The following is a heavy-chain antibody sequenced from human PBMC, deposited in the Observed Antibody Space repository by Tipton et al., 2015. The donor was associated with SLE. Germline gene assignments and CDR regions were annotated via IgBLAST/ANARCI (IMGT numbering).Heavy chain of an antibody. D-gene: IGHD3-10*01. J-gene: IGHJ4*02. V-gene: IGHV4-39*07. CDR2: IYYSGTT. Sequence: TLSLTCTVSGGSISSSSHYWGWIRQPPGKGLEWIGSIYYSGTTYYNPSPKSRVTISVDTSKNQFSLKLSSVTAADTAVYYCARRGVGPYGSGSYVDYWGQGTLVTVSS. CDR3: ARRGVGPYGSGSYVDY. CDR1: GGSISSSSHY.